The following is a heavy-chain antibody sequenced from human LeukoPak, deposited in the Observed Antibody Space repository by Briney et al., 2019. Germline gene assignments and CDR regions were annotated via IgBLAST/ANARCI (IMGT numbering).Heavy chain of an antibody. CDR2: IYPGDSDT. Sequence: GESLKISCKGSGYSFTKSWIGWVRQMPGKGLEWMGIIYPGDSDTRYSPSFQGQVTISADKSITTAYLHWSSLKASDTAMYYCARQYSSSSRDYWGQGTLVTVSS. CDR1: GYSFTKSW. J-gene: IGHJ4*02. CDR3: ARQYSSSSRDY. V-gene: IGHV5-51*01. D-gene: IGHD6-6*01.